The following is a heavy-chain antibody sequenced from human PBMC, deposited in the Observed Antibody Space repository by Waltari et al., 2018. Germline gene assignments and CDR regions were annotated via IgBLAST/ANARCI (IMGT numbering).Heavy chain of an antibody. Sequence: EVKLVESGGGLVQPGGSLRLSCAASGFSLSDYGMIWVRQAPGKGLEWLSFISSSGPTIHYADSVKGRFTVSRDNTKNSLSLQMNSLRAEDTAVYYCARVWGVTTSDFWGQGTLVTVSS. CDR1: GFSLSDYG. J-gene: IGHJ4*02. CDR3: ARVWGVTTSDF. D-gene: IGHD4-17*01. CDR2: ISSSGPTI. V-gene: IGHV3-48*03.